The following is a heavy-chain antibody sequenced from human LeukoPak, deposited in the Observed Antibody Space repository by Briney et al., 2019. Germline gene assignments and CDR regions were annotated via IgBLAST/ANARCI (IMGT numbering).Heavy chain of an antibody. V-gene: IGHV5-51*01. Sequence: GESLQSSCQGSGYSFSINWIGWVRPMPGKGLEWMGVIYPGDSDTKYSPSFQGQVTISADMSISTAYLQWSSLKASDTAMYYCARSSDYVFDYWGQGTLVTVSS. CDR1: GYSFSINW. J-gene: IGHJ4*02. D-gene: IGHD4-17*01. CDR3: ARSSDYVFDY. CDR2: IYPGDSDT.